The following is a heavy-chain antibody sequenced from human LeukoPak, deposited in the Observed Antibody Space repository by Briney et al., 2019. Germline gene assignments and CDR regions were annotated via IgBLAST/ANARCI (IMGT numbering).Heavy chain of an antibody. V-gene: IGHV4-61*01. D-gene: IGHD2-8*01. CDR3: ATPRDDNGRDDAFDI. Sequence: SETLSLTCTVSGGSVSSGRYYWSWIRQPPGKGLEWIAYIYYSGSTNYNPSLKSRVTISVDTSKNQFSLKLSSVTAADTAVYYCATPRDDNGRDDAFDIWGQGTMVTVSS. J-gene: IGHJ3*02. CDR1: GGSVSSGRYY. CDR2: IYYSGST.